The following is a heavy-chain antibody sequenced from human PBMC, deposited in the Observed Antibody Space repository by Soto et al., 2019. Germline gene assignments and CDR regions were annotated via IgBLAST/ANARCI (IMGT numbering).Heavy chain of an antibody. CDR1: GFTFSDYY. V-gene: IGHV3-11*06. J-gene: IGHJ5*02. CDR2: ISPGSRYP. Sequence: QVQLVEAGGGLVTPGGSLRLSCASSGFTFSDYYMSWIRQAPGKGLEWLSYISPGSRYPAYADSVKVRFTISRDNARRSLFMKMISLPVDDTAIYYCVRGGGGGLFDPWCQGSMVTVSS. CDR3: VRGGGGGLFDP. D-gene: IGHD2-15*01.